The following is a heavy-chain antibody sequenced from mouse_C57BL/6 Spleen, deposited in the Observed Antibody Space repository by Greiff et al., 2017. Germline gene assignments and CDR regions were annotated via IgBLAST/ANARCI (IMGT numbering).Heavy chain of an antibody. D-gene: IGHD2-3*01. CDR2: IYPGSGST. Sequence: QVQLQQPGAELVKPGASVKMSCKASGYTFTSYWITWVKQRPGQGLEWIGDIYPGSGSTNYNEKFKSKATLTVDTSSSTAYMQLSSLTSEDSAVYYCARSSDDGYRPGAMDYWGQGTSVTVSS. J-gene: IGHJ4*01. CDR3: ARSSDDGYRPGAMDY. V-gene: IGHV1-55*01. CDR1: GYTFTSYW.